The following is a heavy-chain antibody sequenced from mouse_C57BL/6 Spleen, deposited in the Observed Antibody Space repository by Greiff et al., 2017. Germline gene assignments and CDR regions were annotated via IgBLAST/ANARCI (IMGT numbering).Heavy chain of an antibody. CDR3: ASYNWDVRYYAMDD. CDR1: GFTFTDYY. CDR2: IRHKANGYTT. Sequence: EVQLVESGGGLVQPGGSLSLSCAASGFTFTDYYMSWVRQPPGKALEWLGFIRHKANGYTTEYSASVKGRFTISRDNSQSILYLQMNALRAEDSATYYCASYNWDVRYYAMDDWGKGTSVTVSS. V-gene: IGHV7-3*01. D-gene: IGHD4-1*02. J-gene: IGHJ4*01.